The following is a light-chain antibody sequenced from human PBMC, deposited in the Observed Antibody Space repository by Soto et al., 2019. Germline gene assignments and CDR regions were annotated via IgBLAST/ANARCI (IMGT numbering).Light chain of an antibody. Sequence: DIQMTQSPSILSASVGDRVTITCRASQSISTWLAWYQQKPGKAPKVLIYKASSLESGVPSRFSGSGSATEFTLTISSLQPADFATYFCQQYNSYPWTFGQGTKVEIK. CDR1: QSISTW. V-gene: IGKV1-5*03. CDR3: QQYNSYPWT. J-gene: IGKJ1*01. CDR2: KAS.